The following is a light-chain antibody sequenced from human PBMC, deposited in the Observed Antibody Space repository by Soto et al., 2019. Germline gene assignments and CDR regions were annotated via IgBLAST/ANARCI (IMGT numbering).Light chain of an antibody. V-gene: IGLV2-14*01. CDR1: INDVGGYNY. CDR3: SSYTITSTCV. J-gene: IGLJ2*01. Sequence: QSVLTQPASVYGSPGQSITISCTGTINDVGGYNYVSWYQHHPGKAPKLMIYEVTNRPSGVSDRFSGSKSGNTASLTISGLQAEDEADYYCSSYTITSTCVFGGGTKLTVL. CDR2: EVT.